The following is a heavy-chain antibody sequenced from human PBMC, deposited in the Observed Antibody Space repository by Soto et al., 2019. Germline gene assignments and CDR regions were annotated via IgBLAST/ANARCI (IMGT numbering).Heavy chain of an antibody. J-gene: IGHJ4*02. CDR3: ARGISASYYFDY. D-gene: IGHD1-20*01. V-gene: IGHV4-59*01. CDR1: GGSISSYY. CDR2: IYYSGST. Sequence: PSETLSLTCTVSGGSISSYYWSWIRQPPGKGLEWIGYIYYSGSTNYNPSLKSRVTISVDTSKNQFSLKLSSVTAADTAVYYCARGISASYYFDYWGQGTLVTVSS.